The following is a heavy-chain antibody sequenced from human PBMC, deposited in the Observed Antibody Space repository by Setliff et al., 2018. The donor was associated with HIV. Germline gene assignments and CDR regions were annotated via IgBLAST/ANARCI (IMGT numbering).Heavy chain of an antibody. V-gene: IGHV1-18*01. CDR3: ARVKVVIATFYYMDV. CDR1: GYTFRTYG. D-gene: IGHD2-21*01. J-gene: IGHJ6*03. CDR2: ISAYDGNT. Sequence: AASVKVSCKGSGYTFRTYGISWVRQAPGQGLEWMGWISAYDGNTNYAQKLQGRVTMTTDTSTSTAYMELRSLRSDDTAVYYCARVKVVIATFYYMDVWGKGTTVTVSS.